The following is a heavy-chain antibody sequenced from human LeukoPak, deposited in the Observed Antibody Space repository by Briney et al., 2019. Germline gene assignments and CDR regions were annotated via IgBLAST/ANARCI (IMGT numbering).Heavy chain of an antibody. J-gene: IGHJ6*03. V-gene: IGHV1-69*13. CDR2: IIPIIGTA. Sequence: SVKVSCKASGGTFSNYRINWVRQAPGQGLEWMGGIIPIIGTANYAQKFQGRVTITADEFTSTAYMELSSLRSEDTAVYYCARDMGGVRGNYMDVWGKGTTVTISS. D-gene: IGHD3-10*01. CDR1: GGTFSNYR. CDR3: ARDMGGVRGNYMDV.